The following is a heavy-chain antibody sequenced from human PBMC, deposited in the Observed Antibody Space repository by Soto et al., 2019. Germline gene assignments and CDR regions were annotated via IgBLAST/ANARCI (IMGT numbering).Heavy chain of an antibody. CDR3: ARDVISNDYIWGSYRYTPFDY. Sequence: EVQLVESGGGLVQPGGSLRLSCEASGFTVSSNYMSWVRQAPGKGLEWVSVIYSGGSTYYADSVKGRFTISRDNSKNTLYLQMNSLRAEDTAVYYCARDVISNDYIWGSYRYTPFDYWGQGTLVTVSS. V-gene: IGHV3-66*01. CDR1: GFTVSSNY. CDR2: IYSGGST. J-gene: IGHJ4*02. D-gene: IGHD3-16*02.